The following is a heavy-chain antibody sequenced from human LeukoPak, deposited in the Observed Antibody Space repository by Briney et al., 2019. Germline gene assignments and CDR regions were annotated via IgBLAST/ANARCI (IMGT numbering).Heavy chain of an antibody. Sequence: PGGSLRLSCAASGFFVSNNYLSWARQAPGKGLEWVSFIYSGGDTHYADPVKGRFTISRDKSKHTLYLQMNRLRAQHTAIYYCAREWGYGCGGECVSSLQTYDGMDVWGQGTTVTVSS. V-gene: IGHV3-53*01. CDR1: GFFVSNNY. CDR3: AREWGYGCGGECVSSLQTYDGMDV. J-gene: IGHJ6*02. CDR2: IYSGGDT. D-gene: IGHD2-15*01.